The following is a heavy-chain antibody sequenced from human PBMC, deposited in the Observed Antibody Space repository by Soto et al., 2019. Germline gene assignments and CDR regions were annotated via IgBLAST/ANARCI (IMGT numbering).Heavy chain of an antibody. V-gene: IGHV3-30*18. D-gene: IGHD6-13*01. Sequence: QVQLVASGGGVVQPGRSLRLSCAASGFTFSSYGMHWVRQAPGKGLEWVAVISYDGSNKYYADSVKGRFTISRDNSKNTLYLQMNSLRAEDTAVYYCANGEYSSSWYFNYWGQGTLVTVSS. CDR1: GFTFSSYG. CDR2: ISYDGSNK. CDR3: ANGEYSSSWYFNY. J-gene: IGHJ4*02.